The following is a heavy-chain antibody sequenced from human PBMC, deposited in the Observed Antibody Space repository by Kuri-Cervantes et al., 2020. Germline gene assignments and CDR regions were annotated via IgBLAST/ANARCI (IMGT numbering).Heavy chain of an antibody. CDR2: ISYDGSNK. CDR1: GFTFSSYA. D-gene: IGHD5/OR15-5a*01. V-gene: IGHV3-30*04. Sequence: GESLKISCAASGFTFSSYAMHWVRQAPGKGLEWVAVISYDGSNKYYADSVKGRFTISRDNSKNTLYLQMNSLRAEDTAVYYCAKVSDYYGMDVWGQGTTVTVSS. CDR3: AKVSDYYGMDV. J-gene: IGHJ6*02.